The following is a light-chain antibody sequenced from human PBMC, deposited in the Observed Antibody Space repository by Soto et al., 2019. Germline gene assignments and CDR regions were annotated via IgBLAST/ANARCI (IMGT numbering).Light chain of an antibody. CDR3: QQSYSTPWT. J-gene: IGKJ1*01. Sequence: IQMSQAPSSLSASLGYSITITWGAGQSISSYLNWYQQKPGKAPKLLIYAASSLQSGVPSRFSGSGSGTDFPLTISSLKTEDFATYYCQQSYSTPWTFGQGTQVDIK. CDR2: AAS. CDR1: QSISSY. V-gene: IGKV1-39*01.